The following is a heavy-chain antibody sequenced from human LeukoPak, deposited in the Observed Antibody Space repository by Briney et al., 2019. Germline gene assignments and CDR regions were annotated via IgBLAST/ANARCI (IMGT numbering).Heavy chain of an antibody. Sequence: GGPLRLSCEASGFTFSSHWMRWARQAPGKGLEWVADIKRDGSEKNYMDSVKGRFSISRDNAKNSVYLQMNSLRDDDTAVYYCARDNRWSSDYWGQGSLVTVSS. CDR2: IKRDGSEK. D-gene: IGHD6-13*01. CDR1: GFTFSSHW. J-gene: IGHJ4*02. V-gene: IGHV3-7*01. CDR3: ARDNRWSSDY.